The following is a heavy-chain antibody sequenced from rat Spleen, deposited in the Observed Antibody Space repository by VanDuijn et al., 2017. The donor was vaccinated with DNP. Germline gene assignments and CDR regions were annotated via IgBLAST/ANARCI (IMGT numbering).Heavy chain of an antibody. CDR3: AKGPNYGGWSDYFDT. CDR2: INKDSSTI. D-gene: IGHD1-11*01. J-gene: IGHJ2*01. CDR1: GFNFNDYW. V-gene: IGHV4-2*01. Sequence: EVKLVESGGGLVQPGRSLKLSCAASGFNFNDYWMGWVRQAPGKGREWMGQINKDSSTITYSPSLKDKLTISRDNDQTTLFLQMDSLRSEDTALYYCAKGPNYGGWSDYFDTGAKESWSQSPQ.